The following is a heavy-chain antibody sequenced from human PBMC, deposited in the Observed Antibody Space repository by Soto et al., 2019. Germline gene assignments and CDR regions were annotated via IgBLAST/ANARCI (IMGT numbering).Heavy chain of an antibody. D-gene: IGHD2-2*02. J-gene: IGHJ4*02. CDR1: GFTFNTYV. CDR3: AKSPNFYCSSPNCYKYYFDH. Sequence: GGSLRLSCAASGFTFNTYVMHWVRQAPGKGLEWVAVISYDGSEKYYVDSVKDRFTISKDNSKNTLYLQMNSLRPEDTAVYYCAKSPNFYCSSPNCYKYYFDHWGQGTRVTVSS. V-gene: IGHV3-30*18. CDR2: ISYDGSEK.